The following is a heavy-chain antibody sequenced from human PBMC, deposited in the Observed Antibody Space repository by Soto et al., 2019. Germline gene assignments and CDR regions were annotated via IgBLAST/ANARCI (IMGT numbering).Heavy chain of an antibody. Sequence: ASVKVSCKASGYTFTSYDINWVRQATGQGLEWMGWMNPNSGNTGYAQKFQGRVTMTRNTSISTAYMELSSLRSEATAVYYCARALGNSSSPFYYYYGMDVWGQGTTVTVSS. V-gene: IGHV1-8*01. CDR2: MNPNSGNT. CDR1: GYTFTSYD. J-gene: IGHJ6*02. CDR3: ARALGNSSSPFYYYYGMDV. D-gene: IGHD6-6*01.